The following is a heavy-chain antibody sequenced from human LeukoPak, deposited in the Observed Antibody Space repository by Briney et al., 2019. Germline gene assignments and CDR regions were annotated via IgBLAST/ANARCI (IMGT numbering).Heavy chain of an antibody. Sequence: SVKVSCKASGGTFSSYAISWVRQAPGQGLEWMGGIIPIFGTANYAQKFQGRVTITADKSTSTAYMELSSLRSEDTAVYYCARDLDYGDYNAFDIWGQGTMVTVSS. D-gene: IGHD4-17*01. V-gene: IGHV1-69*06. J-gene: IGHJ3*02. CDR3: ARDLDYGDYNAFDI. CDR1: GGTFSSYA. CDR2: IIPIFGTA.